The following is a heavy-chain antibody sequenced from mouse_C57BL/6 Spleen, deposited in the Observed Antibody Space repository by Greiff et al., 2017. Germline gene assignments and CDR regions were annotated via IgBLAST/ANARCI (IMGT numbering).Heavy chain of an antibody. CDR1: GYTFTDYY. V-gene: IGHV1-19*01. Sequence: EVQLQQSGPVLVKPGASVKMSCKASGYTFTDYYMTWVKQSHGKSLEWIGVINPYNGGTSYNQKFQGKATLTVDKSSSTAYMELNSQTSEDSAVYYCARDYYGSSSYWYVDVRGTGTTVTVAS. J-gene: IGHJ1*03. CDR2: INPYNGGT. D-gene: IGHD1-1*01. CDR3: ARDYYGSSSYWYVDV.